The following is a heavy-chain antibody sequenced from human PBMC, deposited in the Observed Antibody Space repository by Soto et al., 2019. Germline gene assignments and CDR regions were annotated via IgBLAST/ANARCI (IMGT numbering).Heavy chain of an antibody. CDR1: GFTFSSYA. D-gene: IGHD3-16*01. CDR3: ANDRGGPAWFDP. J-gene: IGHJ5*02. Sequence: EVQLLESGGGLVQPGGSLRLSCAASGFTFSSYAMSWVRQAPGKGLEWVSAISGSGGSTYYADSVKGRFTISRDNSKNTMYLQMNSLRAEDTAVYYCANDRGGPAWFDPWGQGTLVTVSS. CDR2: ISGSGGST. V-gene: IGHV3-23*01.